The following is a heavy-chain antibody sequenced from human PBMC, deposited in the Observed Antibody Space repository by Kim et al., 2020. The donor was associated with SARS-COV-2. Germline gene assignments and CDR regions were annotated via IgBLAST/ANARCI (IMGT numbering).Heavy chain of an antibody. CDR3: AKFARNWGTPGYCSGGSCSHYYYMDV. CDR2: ISYDGSNK. CDR1: GFTFSSYG. V-gene: IGHV3-30*18. Sequence: GGSLRLSCAASGFTFSSYGMHWVRQAPGKGLEWVAVISYDGSNKYYADSVKGRFTISRDNSKNTLYLQMNSLRAEDTAVYYCAKFARNWGTPGYCSGGSCSHYYYMDVWGKGTTVTVSS. D-gene: IGHD2-15*01. J-gene: IGHJ6*03.